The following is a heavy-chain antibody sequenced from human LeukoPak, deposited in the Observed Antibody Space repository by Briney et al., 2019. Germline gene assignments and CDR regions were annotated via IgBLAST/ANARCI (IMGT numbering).Heavy chain of an antibody. CDR3: AKDLTTLRSPLNWFDP. V-gene: IGHV3-23*01. CDR2: ISGSGGST. CDR1: GFTFSSYA. J-gene: IGHJ5*02. Sequence: PGGSLRLSCAASGFTFSSYAMSWVRQAPGKGLEWVSAISGSGGSTYYADSVKGRFTISRDNSKNTLYLQMNSLRAEDTAVYYCAKDLTTLRSPLNWFDPWGQGTLVTVSS. D-gene: IGHD4-17*01.